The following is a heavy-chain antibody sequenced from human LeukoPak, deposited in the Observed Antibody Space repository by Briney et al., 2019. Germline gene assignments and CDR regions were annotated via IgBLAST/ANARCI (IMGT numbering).Heavy chain of an antibody. V-gene: IGHV4-34*01. CDR3: ARGNYRTDFDY. CDR2: INRSGRT. Sequence: PSETLPLTCTVYGGSFSDYYWSWIRQPPGKGLEWVGEINRSGRTNYNPSLKSRVTISVDTSKNQFSLKLSSVTAADTAVYYCARGNYRTDFDYWGQGTLVTVSS. J-gene: IGHJ4*02. CDR1: GGSFSDYY. D-gene: IGHD5-24*01.